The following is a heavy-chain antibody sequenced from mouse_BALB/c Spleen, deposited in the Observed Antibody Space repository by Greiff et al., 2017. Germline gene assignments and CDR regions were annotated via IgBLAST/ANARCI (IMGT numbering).Heavy chain of an antibody. CDR2: IDPANGNT. CDR3: ARRITTVVGDY. Sequence: EVQLQQSGAELVKPGASVKLSCTASGFNIKDTYMHWVKQRPEQGLEWIGRIDPANGNTKYDPKFQGKATITADTSSNTAYLQLSSLTSEDTAVYYCARRITTVVGDYWGQGTTLTVSS. D-gene: IGHD1-1*01. J-gene: IGHJ2*01. CDR1: GFNIKDTY. V-gene: IGHV14-3*02.